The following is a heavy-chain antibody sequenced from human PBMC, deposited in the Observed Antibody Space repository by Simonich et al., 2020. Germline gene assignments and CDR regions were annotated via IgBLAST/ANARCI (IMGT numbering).Heavy chain of an antibody. CDR1: GFTFSSYA. CDR2: ISGSGGRT. Sequence: GGGLVQPGGSLRLSCAASGFTFSSYAMSWVRQAPGKGLKWVSAISGSGGRTYYADSVKGRFTISRDNSKNTLYLQMNSLRAEEPAVYYCAKDLGERITMIVVVIDAFDIWGQGTMVTVSS. CDR3: AKDLGERITMIVVVIDAFDI. V-gene: IGHV3-23*01. J-gene: IGHJ3*02. D-gene: IGHD3-22*01.